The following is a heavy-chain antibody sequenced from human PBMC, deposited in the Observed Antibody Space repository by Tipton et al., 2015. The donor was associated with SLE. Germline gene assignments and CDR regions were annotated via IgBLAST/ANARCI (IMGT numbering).Heavy chain of an antibody. CDR2: ISAYSGNT. D-gene: IGHD5-24*01. V-gene: IGHV1-18*01. CDR1: GYTFSSYD. J-gene: IGHJ2*01. Sequence: QSGAEVKKPGASVKVSCKASGYTFSSYDISWMRQAPGQGLEWMGWISAYSGNTVYAQRFQGRVTMTMDVSTSTVYMELASLKSDDTAVYYCAKGHGFYWYFALCGRGTSVTVSS. CDR3: AKGHGFYWYFAL.